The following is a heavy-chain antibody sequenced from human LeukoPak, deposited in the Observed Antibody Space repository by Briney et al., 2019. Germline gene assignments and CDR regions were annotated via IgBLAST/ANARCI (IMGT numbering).Heavy chain of an antibody. D-gene: IGHD3-10*01. CDR1: GGSFSGYY. Sequence: TSETLSLTCAVYGGSFSGYYWSWIRQPPGKGLEWIGEINHSGGTNYNPSLKSRVTISVDTSKNQFSLKLSSVTAADTAVYYCARRGVHYYYYMDVWGKGTTVTISS. CDR2: INHSGGT. V-gene: IGHV4-34*01. CDR3: ARRGVHYYYYMDV. J-gene: IGHJ6*03.